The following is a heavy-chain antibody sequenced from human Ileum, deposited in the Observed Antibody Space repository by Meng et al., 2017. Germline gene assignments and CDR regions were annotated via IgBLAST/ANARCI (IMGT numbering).Heavy chain of an antibody. CDR1: GYTFSSYD. J-gene: IGHJ4*02. CDR3: AGRRPYGDYPISNY. V-gene: IGHV1-8*01. CDR2: MNPNSGNT. Sequence: EQLVESGAEVKKPGASVKVSCKASGYTFSSYDINWVRQATGQGLEWMGWMNPNSGNTNYAQKFHGRVTMTRNTSISTAYLELSSLISEDTAIYYCAGRRPYGDYPISNYWGQGTLVTVSS. D-gene: IGHD4-17*01.